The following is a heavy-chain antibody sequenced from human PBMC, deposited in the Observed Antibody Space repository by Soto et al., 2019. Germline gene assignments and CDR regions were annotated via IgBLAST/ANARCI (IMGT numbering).Heavy chain of an antibody. CDR2: IKSKANDGTI. V-gene: IGHV3-15*01. CDR1: GFTFSNAW. J-gene: IGHJ4*02. D-gene: IGHD2-15*01. Sequence: EVQLVESGGGLVKPGGSLRLSCAVSGFTFSNAWMNWVRQAPGKGLEWVGRIKSKANDGTIDYAAPVQGRFTISRDDSKNTLYLQMNSLKTEDTAVYYCTTDGCSSLSCSDYWGQGTLVTVSS. CDR3: TTDGCSSLSCSDY.